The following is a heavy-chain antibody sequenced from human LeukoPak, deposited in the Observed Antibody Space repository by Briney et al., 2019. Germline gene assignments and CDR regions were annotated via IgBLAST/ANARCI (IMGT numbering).Heavy chain of an antibody. V-gene: IGHV4-61*02. CDR2: IYTSGST. J-gene: IGHJ6*03. CDR1: GNSISSGDNY. Sequence: PSQTLSLTCTVSGNSISSGDNYWSWIRQPAGKGLEWIGRIYTSGSTNYNPSLKSRVTISGDTSKNQFSLRLSSVTAADTAVYYCARAREWLVGYYMDVWGKGTTVTVSS. CDR3: ARAREWLVGYYMDV. D-gene: IGHD3-3*01.